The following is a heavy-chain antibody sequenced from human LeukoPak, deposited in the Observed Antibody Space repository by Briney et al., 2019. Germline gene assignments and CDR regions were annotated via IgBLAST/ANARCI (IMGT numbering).Heavy chain of an antibody. CDR2: IIPIFGTA. J-gene: IGHJ4*02. D-gene: IGHD6-6*01. CDR3: ARGGVPAVAASFDY. CDR1: GGTFSSYA. Sequence: SVKVSCKASGGTFSSYAISWVRQAPGQGLEWMGGIIPIFGTANYAQKFQGRVTITTDESTSTAYMELSSLRSEDTAVYYCARGGVPAVAASFDYWGQGTLVTVSS. V-gene: IGHV1-69*05.